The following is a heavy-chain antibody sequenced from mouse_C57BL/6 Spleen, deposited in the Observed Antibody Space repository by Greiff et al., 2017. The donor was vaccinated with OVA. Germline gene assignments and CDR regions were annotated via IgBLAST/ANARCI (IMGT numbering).Heavy chain of an antibody. CDR3: TRDSSLGTLDY. D-gene: IGHD4-1*01. V-gene: IGHV5-9-1*02. J-gene: IGHJ2*01. CDR2: ISSGGDYI. Sequence: DVMLVESGEGLVKPGGSLKLSCAASGFTFSSYAMSWVRQTPEKRLEWVAYISSGGDYIYYADTVKGRFTISRDNARNTLYLQMSSLKSEDTAMYYWTRDSSLGTLDYWGQGTTLTVSS. CDR1: GFTFSSYA.